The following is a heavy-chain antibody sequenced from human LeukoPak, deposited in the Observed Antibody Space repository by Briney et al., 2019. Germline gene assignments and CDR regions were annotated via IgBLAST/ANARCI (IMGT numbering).Heavy chain of an antibody. CDR1: GFTFSSYS. D-gene: IGHD6-13*01. V-gene: IGHV3-21*01. CDR3: ARWPDASQLTTAYYFDY. Sequence: GGSLRLSCAASGFTFSSYSMNWIRQAPGKGPEWVSSISSSSSYIYYADSVKGRFTISRDNAKNSLYLQMNSLRAEDTAVYYCARWPDASQLTTAYYFDYWGQGTLVTVSS. J-gene: IGHJ4*02. CDR2: ISSSSSYI.